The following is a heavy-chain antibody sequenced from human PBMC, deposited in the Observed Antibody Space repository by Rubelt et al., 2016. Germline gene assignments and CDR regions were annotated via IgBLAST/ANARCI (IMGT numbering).Heavy chain of an antibody. D-gene: IGHD5-24*01. CDR3: TTDTGPPTKVEMATTFDY. V-gene: IGHV3-15*01. CDR2: IKSKTDGGTT. CDR1: GFTFSNAW. J-gene: IGHJ4*02. Sequence: EVQLVESGGGLVKPGGSLRLSCAASGFTFSNAWMSWVRQAPGTGLEWVGRIKSKTDGGTTDYAAPVKGRFTISRDDSKNTLYLQMNSLKTEGTAVYFCTTDTGPPTKVEMATTFDYWGQGTLVTVSS.